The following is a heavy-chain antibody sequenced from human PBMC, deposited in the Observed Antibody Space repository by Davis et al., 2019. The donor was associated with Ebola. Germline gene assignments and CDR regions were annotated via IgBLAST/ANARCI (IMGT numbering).Heavy chain of an antibody. J-gene: IGHJ5*02. CDR2: VIPILGTA. CDR3: ARGKWFDP. CDR1: GGTFSNYT. V-gene: IGHV1-69*08. Sequence: AASVKVSCKASGGTFSNYTFHWVRQAPGQGLEWMGRVIPILGTADYAQRFQGRVTITADTSTHTAYMELSRLRFDDTAVYYCARGKWFDPWGQGTLVSVTS.